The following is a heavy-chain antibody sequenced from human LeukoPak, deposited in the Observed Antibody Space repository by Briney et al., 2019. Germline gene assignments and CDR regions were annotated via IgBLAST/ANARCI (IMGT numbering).Heavy chain of an antibody. J-gene: IGHJ4*02. CDR1: GGSISSSSYY. CDR3: ARPSRGYSNEFDY. CDR2: IYYSGST. D-gene: IGHD5-18*01. Sequence: SETLSLTCTVSGGSISSSSYYWGWIRQPPGKGLEWIGSIYYSGSTYYNPSLKSRVTISVDTSKNQFSLKLSSVTAADTTVYYCARPSRGYSNEFDYWGQGTLVTVSS. V-gene: IGHV4-39*01.